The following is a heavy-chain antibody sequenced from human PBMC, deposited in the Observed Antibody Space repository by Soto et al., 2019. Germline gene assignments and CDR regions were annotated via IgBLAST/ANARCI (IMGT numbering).Heavy chain of an antibody. J-gene: IGHJ4*02. Sequence: EVQLVESGGGLVKPGGSLRLSCAASGFTFSSYSMNWVRQAPGKGLEWVSSISSSSSYIYYADSVKGRFTISRDNAKNSLYLQMNSLRAEDTAVYYCAREVSKYSGYDFAYWGQGTLVTVSS. V-gene: IGHV3-21*01. D-gene: IGHD5-12*01. CDR1: GFTFSSYS. CDR3: AREVSKYSGYDFAY. CDR2: ISSSSSYI.